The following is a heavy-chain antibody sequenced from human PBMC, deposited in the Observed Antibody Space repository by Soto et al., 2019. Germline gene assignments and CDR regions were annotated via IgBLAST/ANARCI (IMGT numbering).Heavy chain of an antibody. CDR3: ARFTRITMVRGVIAAFDI. J-gene: IGHJ3*02. V-gene: IGHV4-34*01. CDR1: GGSFSGYY. D-gene: IGHD3-10*01. CDR2: INHSGST. Sequence: QVQLQQWGAGLLKPSETLSLTCAVYGGSFSGYYWSWIRQPPGKGLEWIGEINHSGSTNYNPSLKSRVTISVDTSKNQFSLKLSSVTAADTAVYYCARFTRITMVRGVIAAFDIWGQGTMVTVSS.